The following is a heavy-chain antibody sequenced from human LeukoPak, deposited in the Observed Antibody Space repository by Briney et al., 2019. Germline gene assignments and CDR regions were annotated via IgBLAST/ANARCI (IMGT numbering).Heavy chain of an antibody. CDR3: ARPLNIIYGDYQTDY. J-gene: IGHJ4*02. D-gene: IGHD4-17*01. CDR1: GYSFTSYW. Sequence: LRESLKISSKVSGYSFTSYWIAWVRQIPGKGLEWMGIIYPGDSDTRYSPSFQGQVTISADKSISTAYLKWRSLKASDTAMYYCARPLNIIYGDYQTDYWGQGTLVTVSS. CDR2: IYPGDSDT. V-gene: IGHV5-51*01.